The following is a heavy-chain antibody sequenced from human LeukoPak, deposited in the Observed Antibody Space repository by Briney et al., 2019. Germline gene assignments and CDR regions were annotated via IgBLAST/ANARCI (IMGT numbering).Heavy chain of an antibody. D-gene: IGHD6-13*01. CDR2: IYTSGST. J-gene: IGHJ3*02. V-gene: IGHV4-4*07. Sequence: SETLSLTCTVSGDSLSTYYWSWIRQPAGKGLEWIGRIYTSGSTNYNPSLKSRVTISVDTSKNQFSLKLSSVTAADTAVYYCATHSSSWYSNNAFDIWGQGTMVTVSS. CDR1: GDSLSTYY. CDR3: ATHSSSWYSNNAFDI.